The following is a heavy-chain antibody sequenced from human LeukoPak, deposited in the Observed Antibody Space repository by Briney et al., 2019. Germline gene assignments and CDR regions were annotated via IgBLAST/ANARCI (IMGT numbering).Heavy chain of an antibody. CDR2: FDPEDGET. CDR1: GYTFTSYY. J-gene: IGHJ5*02. CDR3: ATDRCVGAPECWWFDP. Sequence: ASVKVSCKASGYTFTSYYMHWVRQAPGKGLEWMGGFDPEDGETIYAQKFQGRVTMTEDTSTDTAYMELSSLRSEDTAVYYCATDRCVGAPECWWFDPWGQGTLVTVSS. D-gene: IGHD1-26*01. V-gene: IGHV1-24*01.